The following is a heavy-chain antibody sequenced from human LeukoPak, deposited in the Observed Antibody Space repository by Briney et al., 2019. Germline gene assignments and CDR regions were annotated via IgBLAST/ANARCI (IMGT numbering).Heavy chain of an antibody. CDR2: ISYDGSNK. Sequence: GGSLRLSCAASGFTFSSYGMHWVRQAPGKGLEWVAVISYDGSNKYYADSVKGRFTISRDNSKNTLHLQMNSLRAEDTAVYYCARDLLDYWGQGTLVTVSS. CDR3: ARDLLDY. V-gene: IGHV3-30*03. CDR1: GFTFSSYG. J-gene: IGHJ4*02.